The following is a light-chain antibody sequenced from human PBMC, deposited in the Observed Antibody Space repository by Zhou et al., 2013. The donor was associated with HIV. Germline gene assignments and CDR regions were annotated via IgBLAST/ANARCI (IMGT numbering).Light chain of an antibody. CDR3: QQYDNPAFT. J-gene: IGKJ3*01. CDR1: QSVSNF. CDR2: AAS. Sequence: DTQMTQSPSSLSASVGDRVTISCRASQSVSNFLHWYQQKPGKAPNLLISAASSLQSGVPSRFSGSGSGTEFTLTISSLQPDDFATYYCQQYDNPAFTFGPGTKVDIK. V-gene: IGKV1-5*01.